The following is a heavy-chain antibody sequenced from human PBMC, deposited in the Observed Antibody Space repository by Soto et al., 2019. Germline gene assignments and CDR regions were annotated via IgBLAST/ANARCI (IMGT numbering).Heavy chain of an antibody. V-gene: IGHV1-69*01. CDR2: IIPIFGTA. Sequence: QVQLVQSGAEVKKPGSSVKVSCKASGGTFSSYAISWVRQAPGQGLEWMGGIIPIFGTANYAQKFQGRVTTTADESTSTAYMELSSLRSEDTAVYYCARGQQWLVLGYYYGMDVWGQGTTVTVSS. J-gene: IGHJ6*02. CDR1: GGTFSSYA. CDR3: ARGQQWLVLGYYYGMDV. D-gene: IGHD6-19*01.